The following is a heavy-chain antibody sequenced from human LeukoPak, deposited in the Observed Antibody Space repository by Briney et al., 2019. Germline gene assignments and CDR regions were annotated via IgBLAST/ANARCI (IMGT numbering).Heavy chain of an antibody. CDR3: ARNLVVPADLDYYYYGMDV. CDR2: MNPNSGNT. D-gene: IGHD2-2*01. V-gene: IGHV1-8*01. Sequence: GASVKVSCKASGYTFTSYDINWVRQATGQGLEWMGWMNPNSGNTGYAQKFQGRVTMTRNTSISTAYMELSSLRSEDTAVYYCARNLVVPADLDYYYYGMDVWGQGTTVTVSS. CDR1: GYTFTSYD. J-gene: IGHJ6*02.